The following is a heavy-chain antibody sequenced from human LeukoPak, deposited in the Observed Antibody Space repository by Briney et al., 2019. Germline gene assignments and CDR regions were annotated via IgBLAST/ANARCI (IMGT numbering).Heavy chain of an antibody. CDR1: GYTFTSYG. J-gene: IGHJ5*02. CDR3: ALYDILTGYDNWFDP. D-gene: IGHD3-9*01. Sequence: ASVKVSCKASGYTFTSYGISWVRQATGQGLEWMGWMNPNSGNTGYAQKFQGRVTITRNTSISTAYMELSSLRSEDTAVYYCALYDILTGYDNWFDPWGQGTLVTVSS. V-gene: IGHV1-8*03. CDR2: MNPNSGNT.